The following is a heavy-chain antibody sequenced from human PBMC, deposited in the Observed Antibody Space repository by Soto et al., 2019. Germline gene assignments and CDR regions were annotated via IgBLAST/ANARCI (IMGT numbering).Heavy chain of an antibody. V-gene: IGHV3-7*01. D-gene: IGHD3-16*02. CDR1: GFTFSSYW. CDR3: ARDRDDYIWGSYRYTPGYFDY. J-gene: IGHJ4*02. CDR2: IKQDGSEK. Sequence: EVQLVESGGGLVQPGGSLRLSCAAYGFTFSSYWMSWVRQAPGKGLEWVANIKQDGSEKYYVDSVKGRFTISRDNAKNSLYLQMNSLRAEDTAVYYCARDRDDYIWGSYRYTPGYFDYWGQGTLVTVSS.